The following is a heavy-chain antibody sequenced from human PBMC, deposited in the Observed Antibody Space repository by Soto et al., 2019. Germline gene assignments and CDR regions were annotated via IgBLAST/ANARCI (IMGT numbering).Heavy chain of an antibody. V-gene: IGHV3-30-3*01. J-gene: IGHJ6*02. D-gene: IGHD6-13*01. Sequence: LSLPCAASGFTFSSYAMHWVRQAPGKGLEWVAVISYDGSNKYYADSVKGRFTISRDNSKNTLYLQMNSLRAEDTAVYYCASQSSSWYAFYYYGMDVWGQGTTVTVSS. CDR1: GFTFSSYA. CDR3: ASQSSSWYAFYYYGMDV. CDR2: ISYDGSNK.